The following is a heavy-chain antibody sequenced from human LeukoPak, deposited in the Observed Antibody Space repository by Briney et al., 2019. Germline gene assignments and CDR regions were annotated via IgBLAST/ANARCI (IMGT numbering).Heavy chain of an antibody. CDR3: AREIYDSSGYEIDY. J-gene: IGHJ4*02. Sequence: GGSLRLSCAASGFTFSSYWMSWVRQAPGKGLEWVANIKQDGSEKYYVDSVKGRFTISRDNAKNSLYLQMNSLRAEDTAVYYCAREIYDSSGYEIDYWGQGTLVTVSS. CDR2: IKQDGSEK. CDR1: GFTFSSYW. V-gene: IGHV3-7*01. D-gene: IGHD3-22*01.